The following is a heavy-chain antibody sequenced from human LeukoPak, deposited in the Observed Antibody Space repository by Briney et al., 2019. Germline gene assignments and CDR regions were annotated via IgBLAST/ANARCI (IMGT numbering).Heavy chain of an antibody. V-gene: IGHV3-21*01. D-gene: IGHD3-22*01. Sequence: GGSLRLSCAASGFSFSTYSMNWVRQAPGKGLEWVSFITSSGSYIYYADSVKGRFTISRDNAKNSLFLQMNSLRAEDTAVYYCARSPYYYDSSGYLYYFDYWGQGTLGTVSS. CDR2: ITSSGSYI. J-gene: IGHJ4*02. CDR3: ARSPYYYDSSGYLYYFDY. CDR1: GFSFSTYS.